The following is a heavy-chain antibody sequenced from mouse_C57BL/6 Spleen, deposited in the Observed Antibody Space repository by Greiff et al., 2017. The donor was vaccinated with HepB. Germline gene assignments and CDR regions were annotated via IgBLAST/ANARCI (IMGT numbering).Heavy chain of an antibody. Sequence: EVQLQQSGPELVKPGASVKISCTASGYTFTDYNMDWVKQSPEKSLEWIGEINPNNGGTNYNQKFKGKATLTADKSSSTAYMELRSLTSEDTAVYYCARFFRATGVGAGDYWGQGTSVTVSS. CDR1: GYTFTDYN. CDR3: ARFFRATGVGAGDY. D-gene: IGHD1-1*01. J-gene: IGHJ4*01. CDR2: INPNNGGT. V-gene: IGHV1-18*01.